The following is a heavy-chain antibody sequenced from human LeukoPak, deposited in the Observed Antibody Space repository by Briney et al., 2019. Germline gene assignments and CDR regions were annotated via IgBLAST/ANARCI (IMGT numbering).Heavy chain of an antibody. Sequence: SETLSLTCTVSGGSISSGSYYWSWIRQPAGKGLEWIGRIFTSGSTKYNPSLKSRVTISVDTSKNQFSLKLSSVTAADTAVYYCARAGNYAAAGAFDIWGQGTMVTVSS. CDR1: GGSISSGSYY. D-gene: IGHD4-11*01. J-gene: IGHJ3*02. CDR2: IFTSGST. CDR3: ARAGNYAAAGAFDI. V-gene: IGHV4-61*02.